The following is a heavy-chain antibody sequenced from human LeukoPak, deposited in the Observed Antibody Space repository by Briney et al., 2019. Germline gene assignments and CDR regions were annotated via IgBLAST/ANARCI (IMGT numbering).Heavy chain of an antibody. D-gene: IGHD2-2*01. V-gene: IGHV3-30*04. CDR3: ARDSVLWSSTSCPDY. Sequence: GRSLRLSCAASGFTFSSYAMHWVRQAPGKGPEWVAVISYDGSNKYYADSVKGRFTISRDNSKNTLYLQMNSLRAEDTAVYYCARDSVLWSSTSCPDYWGQGTLVTVSS. J-gene: IGHJ4*02. CDR1: GFTFSSYA. CDR2: ISYDGSNK.